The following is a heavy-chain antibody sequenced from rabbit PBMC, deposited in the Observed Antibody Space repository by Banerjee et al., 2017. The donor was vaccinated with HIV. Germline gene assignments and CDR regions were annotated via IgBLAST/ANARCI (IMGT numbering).Heavy chain of an antibody. CDR1: GFSFSSNV. CDR2: IGTSSGST. V-gene: IGHV1S45*01. CDR3: ARDGGYADYGYALNL. Sequence: QEQLEESGGDLVKPGGTLTLTCTASGFSFSSNVMCWVRQAPGKGLEWIACIGTSSGSTYYASWAKGRFTISKTSSTTVTLQMTSLTAADTATYFCARDGGYADYGYALNLWGPGTLVTVS. J-gene: IGHJ4*01. D-gene: IGHD6-1*01.